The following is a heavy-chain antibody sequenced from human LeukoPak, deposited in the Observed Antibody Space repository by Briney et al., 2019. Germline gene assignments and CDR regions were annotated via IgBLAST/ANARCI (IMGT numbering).Heavy chain of an antibody. V-gene: IGHV3-53*01. CDR2: IYSGRST. D-gene: IGHD1-26*01. CDR1: GFIVNINY. J-gene: IGHJ4*02. CDR3: ARGGGSFQFDS. Sequence: GGSLRLSCAASGFIVNINYMSWVRQAPGKGLEWVSLIYSGRSTYYADSVKGRFTISRDNSQNAVYLQMNSPRAEDTAVYYCARGGGSFQFDSWGQGTLVTVSS.